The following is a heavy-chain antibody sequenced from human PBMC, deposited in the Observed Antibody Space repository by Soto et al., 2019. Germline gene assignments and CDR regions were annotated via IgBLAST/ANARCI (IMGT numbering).Heavy chain of an antibody. D-gene: IGHD6-25*01. V-gene: IGHV4-4*02. CDR1: GDSISNSKW. CDR2: IHHSGST. Sequence: SETLSLTCAVSGDSISNSKWWSWVRQPPGKGLEWIGEIHHSGSTNYNPSLKSRVIISVDTSKSQFSLKLNSVTAADTAIYYCARMWSGYNSHWSQGTLVTVSS. J-gene: IGHJ4*02. CDR3: ARMWSGYNSH.